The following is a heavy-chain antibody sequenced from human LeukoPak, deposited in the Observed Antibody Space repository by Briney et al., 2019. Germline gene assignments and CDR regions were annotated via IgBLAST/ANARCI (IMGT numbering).Heavy chain of an antibody. D-gene: IGHD3-9*01. CDR2: IYYSGST. CDR1: GGSFSSSY. CDR3: ARSPRYFDWLLSVAFDI. J-gene: IGHJ3*02. V-gene: IGHV4-39*01. Sequence: ASETLSLTCAVYGGSFSSSYWGWIRQPPGKGLEWIGNIYYSGSTYYNPSLKSRVTISVDTSKNQFSLKLSSVTAADTAMYYCARSPRYFDWLLSVAFDIWGQGTMVTVSS.